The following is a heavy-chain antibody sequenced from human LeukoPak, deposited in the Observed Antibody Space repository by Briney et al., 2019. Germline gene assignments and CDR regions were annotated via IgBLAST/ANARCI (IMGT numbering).Heavy chain of an antibody. CDR3: AKAVWFGEFDYYFFGLDV. CDR1: GFTFSSYA. V-gene: IGHV3-23*01. J-gene: IGHJ6*02. D-gene: IGHD3-10*01. CDR2: IRGSGGDT. Sequence: GGSLRLSCAAFGFTFSSYAMGWVRQAPGKGLEWVSAIRGSGGDTYYADSVKGRFTFSRDNSKNTLYLQMNSLRPEDTALYYCAKAVWFGEFDYYFFGLDVWGQGTTVTVSS.